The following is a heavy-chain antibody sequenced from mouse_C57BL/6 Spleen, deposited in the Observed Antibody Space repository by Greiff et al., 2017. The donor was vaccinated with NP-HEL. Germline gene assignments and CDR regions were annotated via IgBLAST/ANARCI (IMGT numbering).Heavy chain of an antibody. CDR1: GFTFSSYA. CDR3: ARDGYYGSSYWYFDV. J-gene: IGHJ1*03. Sequence: EVQLVESGGGLVKPGGSLKLSCAASGFTFSSYAMSWVRQTPEKRLEWVATISDGGSYTYYPDNVKGRFTISRDNAKNNLYLQMSHLKSEDTAMYYCARDGYYGSSYWYFDVWGTGTTVTVSS. V-gene: IGHV5-4*01. D-gene: IGHD1-1*01. CDR2: ISDGGSYT.